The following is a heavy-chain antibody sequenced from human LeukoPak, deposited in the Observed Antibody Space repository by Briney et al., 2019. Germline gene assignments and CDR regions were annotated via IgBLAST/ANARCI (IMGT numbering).Heavy chain of an antibody. CDR2: IKKAGSEK. CDR1: GFTFSNSW. J-gene: IGHJ5*01. D-gene: IGHD6-19*01. CDR3: GGSVGS. Sequence: GGSQTLSCAASGFTFSNSWMSWVRQAPGKGLEWVANIKKAGSEKYYVDSVKGRFTISRDNAKNSLYLQMNSLRVEDTAVYYCGGSVGSWGQGTLVTVSS. V-gene: IGHV3-7*01.